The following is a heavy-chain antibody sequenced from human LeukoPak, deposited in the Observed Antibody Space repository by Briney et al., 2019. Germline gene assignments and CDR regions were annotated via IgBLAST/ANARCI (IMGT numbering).Heavy chain of an antibody. V-gene: IGHV1-8*01. CDR2: MNPNSGNT. J-gene: IGHJ5*02. CDR1: GYTFTSYD. Sequence: ASVKVSCKASGYTFTSYDINWVRQATGQGLEWMGWMNPNSGNTGYAQKFQGRVTMTRNTSISTAYMELSSLGSEDTAVYYCARGPPIVVVPAAFLFDPWGQGTLVTVSS. D-gene: IGHD2-2*01. CDR3: ARGPPIVVVPAAFLFDP.